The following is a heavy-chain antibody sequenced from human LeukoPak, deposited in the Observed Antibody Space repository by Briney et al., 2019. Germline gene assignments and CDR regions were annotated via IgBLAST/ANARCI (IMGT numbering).Heavy chain of an antibody. CDR1: GFTVSSNY. J-gene: IGHJ4*02. CDR2: ISSSSSYI. Sequence: GGSLRLSCAASGFTVSSNYMSWVRQAPGKGLEWVSSISSSSSYIYYADSVKGRFTISRDNAKNSLYLQMNSLRAEDTAVYYCASMLLWFGESQNTDWGQGTLVTVSS. D-gene: IGHD3-10*01. V-gene: IGHV3-21*01. CDR3: ASMLLWFGESQNTD.